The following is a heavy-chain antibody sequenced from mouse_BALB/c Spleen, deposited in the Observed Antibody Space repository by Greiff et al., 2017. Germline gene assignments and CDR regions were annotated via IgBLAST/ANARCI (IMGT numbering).Heavy chain of an antibody. CDR2: IWGGGST. J-gene: IGHJ1*01. Sequence: VKLMESGPGLVAPSQSLSITCTVSGFSLSRYSVNWVRQPPGKGLEWLGMIWGGGSTDYNSALKSRLSISKDNSKSQVFLKMNSLQNDDTAMYYCSRNLGPRGYFDVWGAGTTVTVSS. D-gene: IGHD3-3*01. CDR3: SRNLGPRGYFDV. V-gene: IGHV2-6-4*01. CDR1: GFSLSRYS.